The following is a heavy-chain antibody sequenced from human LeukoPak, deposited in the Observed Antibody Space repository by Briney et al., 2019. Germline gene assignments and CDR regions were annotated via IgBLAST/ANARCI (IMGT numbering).Heavy chain of an antibody. V-gene: IGHV3-23*01. CDR1: KFNFA. J-gene: IGHJ4*02. CDR2: ISGSGDAT. CDR3: AKGHFASSSFFDY. D-gene: IGHD6-6*01. Sequence: PGGSLRLSCAASKFNFAMSWVRQTADKRLEGVSAISGSGDATFYTDSVKGRFTISRDNSKNTLYLQMNNLRVEDTAVYYCAKGHFASSSFFDYWGQGTLVTVSS.